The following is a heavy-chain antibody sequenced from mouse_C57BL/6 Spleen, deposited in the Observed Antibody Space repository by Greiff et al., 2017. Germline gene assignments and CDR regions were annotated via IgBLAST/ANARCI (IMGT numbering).Heavy chain of an antibody. CDR1: GFNIKDYY. J-gene: IGHJ3*01. Sequence: EVQLVESGAELVKPGASVKLSCTASGFNIKDYYMHWVKQRTEQGLEWIGRIDPEDGETKYASKFQGKATITADTSSNTADLQLSSLTSENTAVYYCAPLCYGYDGLAYWGTGTLVTVSA. V-gene: IGHV14-2*01. CDR2: IDPEDGET. D-gene: IGHD2-2*01. CDR3: APLCYGYDGLAY.